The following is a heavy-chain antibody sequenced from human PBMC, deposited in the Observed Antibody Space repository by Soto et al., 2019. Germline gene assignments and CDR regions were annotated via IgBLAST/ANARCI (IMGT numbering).Heavy chain of an antibody. CDR3: ASDSGSYYSSTLDY. Sequence: SVKVSCKASGGTFSSYAISWVRQAPGQGLEWMGGIIPIFGTATYAQKFQGRVTITADESTSTAYMELSSLRSEDTAVYYCASDSGSYYSSTLDYWGQGTLVTVSS. V-gene: IGHV1-69*13. J-gene: IGHJ4*02. CDR1: GGTFSSYA. D-gene: IGHD1-26*01. CDR2: IIPIFGTA.